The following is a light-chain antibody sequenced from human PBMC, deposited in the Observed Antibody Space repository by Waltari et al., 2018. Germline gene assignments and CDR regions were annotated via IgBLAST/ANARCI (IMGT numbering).Light chain of an antibody. Sequence: QSVLTQPPSASAAPGQKVTISCSGNSSTIGNYYVSWYYQLPGAAPKLLIYENNARPSGIPDRFSASKSGTSATLGITGLQTGDEADYYCATWDNNLKDVVFGGGTKLTVL. CDR1: SSTIGNYY. J-gene: IGLJ2*01. CDR2: ENN. V-gene: IGLV1-51*01. CDR3: ATWDNNLKDVV.